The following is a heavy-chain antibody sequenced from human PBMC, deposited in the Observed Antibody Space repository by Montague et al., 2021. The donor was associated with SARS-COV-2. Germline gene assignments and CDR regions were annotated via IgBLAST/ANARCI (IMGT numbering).Heavy chain of an antibody. Sequence: SETLSLTCTVSGASITNNIYYWAWIRQPPGKGLEWIGYISYTRNTYYXPSLKSRVTISVVTSKNHFTLKLSSVTAAETAVYYCARVKRDFDSSGSPSAFDFWGQGTKVTVSS. CDR2: ISYTRNT. CDR3: ARVKRDFDSSGSPSAFDF. CDR1: GASITNNIYY. D-gene: IGHD3-22*01. J-gene: IGHJ3*01. V-gene: IGHV4-39*02.